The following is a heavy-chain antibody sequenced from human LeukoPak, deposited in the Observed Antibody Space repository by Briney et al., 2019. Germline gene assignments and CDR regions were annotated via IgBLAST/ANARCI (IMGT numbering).Heavy chain of an antibody. CDR2: AYYRSKWYI. J-gene: IGHJ4*02. Sequence: PSQTLSLTRAISGDSVSGSPAVCNWIGQSPSRGLEWLGRAYYRSKWYIDYAVSVKGRITITPDTSKNQFSLQLNSVTPDDTAVYYCARGAVRVGTNFDYWGQGTLVTVSS. D-gene: IGHD3-10*01. CDR1: GDSVSGSPAV. CDR3: ARGAVRVGTNFDY. V-gene: IGHV6-1*01.